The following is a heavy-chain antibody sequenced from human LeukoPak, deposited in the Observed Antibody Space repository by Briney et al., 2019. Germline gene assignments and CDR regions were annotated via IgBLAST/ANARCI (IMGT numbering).Heavy chain of an antibody. D-gene: IGHD3-10*01. V-gene: IGHV3-9*01. J-gene: IGHJ4*02. Sequence: WIRQPPGKGLEWVSGISWNSGSIGYADSVKGRFTISRDNAKNSLYLQMNSLRAEDTALYYCAKDLKMVRGAAFDYWGQGTLVTVSS. CDR3: AKDLKMVRGAAFDY. CDR2: ISWNSGSI.